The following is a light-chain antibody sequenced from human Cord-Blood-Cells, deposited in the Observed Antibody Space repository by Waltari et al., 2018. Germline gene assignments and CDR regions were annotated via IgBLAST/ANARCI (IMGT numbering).Light chain of an antibody. CDR2: KDS. Sequence: SYELTQPPSVSVSPGQTARITCSGDALPKQYAYWYQQKPGQAPVLVIYKDSGRPSGIPERFSGSSSVTTGTLTISGVQAEDEADYYCQSADSSRTYYVFGTGTKVTVL. V-gene: IGLV3-25*02. CDR3: QSADSSRTYYV. J-gene: IGLJ1*01. CDR1: ALPKQY.